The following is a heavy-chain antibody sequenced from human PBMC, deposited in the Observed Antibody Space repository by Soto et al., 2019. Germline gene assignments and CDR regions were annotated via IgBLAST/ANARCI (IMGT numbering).Heavy chain of an antibody. CDR2: IYYSGSI. Sequence: QVQLQESGPGLVKPSQTLSLTCTVSGCSISGGGFYWSWIRQHPGKGLEWFGCIYYSGSIYYNPSHKSRVTSSVYASKNQYSLKLCSVTAAVTAVYCCARGITGTYRPNCWFDPWGQGTLVTVSS. J-gene: IGHJ5*02. CDR1: GCSISGGGFY. CDR3: ARGITGTYRPNCWFDP. D-gene: IGHD1-20*01. V-gene: IGHV4-31*03.